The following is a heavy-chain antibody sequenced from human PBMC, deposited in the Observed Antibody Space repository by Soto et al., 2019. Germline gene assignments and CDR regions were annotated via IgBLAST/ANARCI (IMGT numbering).Heavy chain of an antibody. D-gene: IGHD1-26*01. CDR3: ARDSLDEGATTGEYTNFDY. Sequence: QVQLVESGGGVVQPGRSLRLSCAASGFTFSSYGMHWVRQAPGKGLEWVAVIWYDGSHKYYADFVKGRFTISRDNSKNTLYLHMNRLRAEDTAVYYCARDSLDEGATTGEYTNFDYWGQGTLVTVSS. J-gene: IGHJ4*02. CDR2: IWYDGSHK. CDR1: GFTFSSYG. V-gene: IGHV3-33*01.